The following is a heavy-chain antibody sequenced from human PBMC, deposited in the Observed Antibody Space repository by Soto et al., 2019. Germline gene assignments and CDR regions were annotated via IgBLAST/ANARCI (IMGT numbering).Heavy chain of an antibody. CDR3: ARDGYCSSTSCYGDGFDY. D-gene: IGHD2-2*03. J-gene: IGHJ4*02. Sequence: GGSLRLSCAASGFTFSSYSMNWVRQAPGKGLEWVSYISSSSSTIYYADSVKGRFTISRDNAKNSLYLQMNSRRAEDTAVYYCARDGYCSSTSCYGDGFDYWGQGTLVTVSS. V-gene: IGHV3-48*01. CDR2: ISSSSSTI. CDR1: GFTFSSYS.